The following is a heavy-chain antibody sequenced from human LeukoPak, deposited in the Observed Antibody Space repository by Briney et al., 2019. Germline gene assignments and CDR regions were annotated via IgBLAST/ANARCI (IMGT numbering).Heavy chain of an antibody. J-gene: IGHJ5*02. CDR2: IWHDGSNK. CDR3: ARGISVGAAAGTRWFDP. CDR1: GFTFSTYG. Sequence: GGSLRLSCAASGFTFSTYGMHWVRQAPGKGLEWVAVIWHDGSNKYYADSVKGRFTISRDNSKNTLYLQMNSLRAEDTAVYYCARGISVGAAAGTRWFDPWGQGTLVTVSS. V-gene: IGHV3-33*01. D-gene: IGHD6-13*01.